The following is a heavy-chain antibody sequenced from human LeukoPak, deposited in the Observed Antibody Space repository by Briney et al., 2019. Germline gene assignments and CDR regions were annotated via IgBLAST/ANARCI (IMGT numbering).Heavy chain of an antibody. D-gene: IGHD3-16*02. CDR3: ASPARYDAFDI. V-gene: IGHV7-4-1*02. CDR2: INTNTGNP. Sequence: ASVKVSCKSSGYTFTSYAMNWMRQPPGQGLGWMGWINTNTGNPTYAQGFTGRFVFSLDTSVSTAYLQISSLKAEDTAVYYCASPARYDAFDIWGQGTMVTVSS. J-gene: IGHJ3*02. CDR1: GYTFTSYA.